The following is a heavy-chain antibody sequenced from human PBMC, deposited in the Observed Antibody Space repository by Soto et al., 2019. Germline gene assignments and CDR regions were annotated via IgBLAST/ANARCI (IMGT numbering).Heavy chain of an antibody. J-gene: IGHJ4*02. Sequence: GGSLRLSCAASGFTFSSYAMSWVRQAPGKGREWVSAISGNGDDSYYADSGKGRFTISRHNSKNTLYLRMNSLRAEDTAIYCCAKAGHPCGGGNCYSDDWGQGTRVNVSS. D-gene: IGHD2-15*01. CDR2: ISGNGDDS. CDR1: GFTFSSYA. V-gene: IGHV3-23*01. CDR3: AKAGHPCGGGNCYSDD.